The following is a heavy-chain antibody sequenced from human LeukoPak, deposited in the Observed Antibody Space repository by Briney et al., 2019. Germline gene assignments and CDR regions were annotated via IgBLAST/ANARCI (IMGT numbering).Heavy chain of an antibody. J-gene: IGHJ4*02. Sequence: GGSLRLSCAASGFTFSSYSMTWVRQAPGKGLEWVSGIDISGAYTYYADSVRGRFTISRDNPKNTLFLQMSSLRAEDTAIYYCAKAHCGGGSCYPYYLDYWGQGTLVTVSS. CDR1: GFTFSSYS. D-gene: IGHD2-15*01. CDR3: AKAHCGGGSCYPYYLDY. CDR2: IDISGAYT. V-gene: IGHV3-23*01.